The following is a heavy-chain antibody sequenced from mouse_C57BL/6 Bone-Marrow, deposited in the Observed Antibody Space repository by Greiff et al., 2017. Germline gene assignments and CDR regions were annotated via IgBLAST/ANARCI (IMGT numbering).Heavy chain of an antibody. CDR1: GYTFTNYW. V-gene: IGHV1-63*01. Sequence: VKLMESGAELVRPGTSVKMSCKASGYTFTNYWIGWAKQRPGHGLEWIGDIYPGGGYTNYNEKFKGKATLTADKSSSTAYMQFSSLTSEDSAIYYCARSTGNYAFAYWGQGTLVTVSA. D-gene: IGHD2-1*01. CDR2: IYPGGGYT. CDR3: ARSTGNYAFAY. J-gene: IGHJ3*01.